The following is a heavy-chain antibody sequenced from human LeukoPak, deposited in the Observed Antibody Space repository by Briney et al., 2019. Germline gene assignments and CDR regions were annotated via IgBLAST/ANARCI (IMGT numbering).Heavy chain of an antibody. CDR1: GYTFTDHY. CDR2: INPNSGGT. V-gene: IGHV1-2*02. J-gene: IGHJ6*02. Sequence: ASVKVSCKASGYTFTDHYMHWVRQAPGQGLEWMGWINPNSGGTKYAEKFQGRVTMARDTSITTAYMELSRLRSDDTAMYYCARYFYDMLTLGGGGLDVWGQGTTVTVSS. D-gene: IGHD3-9*01. CDR3: ARYFYDMLTLGGGGLDV.